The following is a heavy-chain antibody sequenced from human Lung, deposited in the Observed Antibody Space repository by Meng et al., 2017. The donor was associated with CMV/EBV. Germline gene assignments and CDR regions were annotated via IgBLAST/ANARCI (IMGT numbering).Heavy chain of an antibody. CDR2: IYYSGST. CDR1: DDSISSRSYY. Sequence: SETLSLTCTVSDDSISSRSYYWGWIRQPPGKGLEWIGSIYYSGSTYYNPSLKSRVTISVDTSKNQFSLKMSSVTAADTAVYYCARINIVSRRAIDYWGQGTXVTVSS. V-gene: IGHV4-39*07. D-gene: IGHD5/OR15-5a*01. J-gene: IGHJ4*02. CDR3: ARINIVSRRAIDY.